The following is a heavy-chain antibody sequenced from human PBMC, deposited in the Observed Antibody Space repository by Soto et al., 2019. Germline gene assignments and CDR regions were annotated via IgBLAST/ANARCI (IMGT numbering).Heavy chain of an antibody. CDR2: MNPNSGNT. V-gene: IGHV1-8*01. Sequence: QVQLVQSGAEVKKPGASVKVSCKASGYTFTSYDINWVRQATGQGLEWMGWMNPNSGNTGYAQKFQGRITMTKNTSISTAYMELSSLRSEDTAVYYCASVPGSHDWFDPWGQGTLVTVSS. J-gene: IGHJ5*02. CDR1: GYTFTSYD. CDR3: ASVPGSHDWFDP. D-gene: IGHD1-1*01.